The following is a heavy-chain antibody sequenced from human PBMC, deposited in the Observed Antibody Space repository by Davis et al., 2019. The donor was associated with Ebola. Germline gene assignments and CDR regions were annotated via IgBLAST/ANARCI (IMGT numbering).Heavy chain of an antibody. D-gene: IGHD3-16*02. J-gene: IGHJ4*02. Sequence: GESLKISCAASGFTFSSYYMNWVRQAPGKGLEWVSYITSSSSTIYYADSVKGRFTISRDNAKNSLYLQMNSLRDEDTAVYYCAYQGVICYWGQGTLVTVSS. CDR3: AYQGVICY. V-gene: IGHV3-48*02. CDR2: ITSSSSTI. CDR1: GFTFSSYY.